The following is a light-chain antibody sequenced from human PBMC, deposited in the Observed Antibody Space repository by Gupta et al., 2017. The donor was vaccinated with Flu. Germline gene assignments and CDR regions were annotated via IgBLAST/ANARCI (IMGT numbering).Light chain of an antibody. V-gene: IGLV6-57*01. J-gene: IGLJ3*02. CDR3: QSYDISNHWV. CDR1: SGSIANNY. CDR2: DDN. Sequence: NFVLPQPHSVSESPGKTVTISRTRSSGSIANNYVQWYQQRPGSSPTIVIYDDNQRLSGVPDRFSGSIDSSSNSASLTISGLKTEDEADYYCQSYDISNHWVFGGGTKLTVL.